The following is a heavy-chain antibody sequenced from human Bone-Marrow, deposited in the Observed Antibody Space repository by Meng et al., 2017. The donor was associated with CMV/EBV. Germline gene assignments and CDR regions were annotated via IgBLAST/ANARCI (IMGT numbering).Heavy chain of an antibody. V-gene: IGHV3-23*01. CDR3: TTDRGYCSGGSCYPPFDY. CDR2: ISDSGGST. Sequence: FSFSSYAMSWVRQAPGKGLEWVSAISDSGGSTFSADSVKGRFTISRDNSKNTVYLQMNSLRTEDTAVYYCTTDRGYCSGGSCYPPFDYWGQGTLVTVSS. J-gene: IGHJ4*02. D-gene: IGHD2-15*01. CDR1: FSFSSYA.